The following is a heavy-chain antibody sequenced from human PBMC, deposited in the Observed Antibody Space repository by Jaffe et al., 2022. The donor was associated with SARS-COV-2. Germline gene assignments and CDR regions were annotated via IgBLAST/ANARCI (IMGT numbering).Heavy chain of an antibody. D-gene: IGHD3-10*01. J-gene: IGHJ4*02. Sequence: QVQLVESGGGVVQPGGSLRLSCAASGFTFNTYVIHWVRQAPGRGLEWVALISHDGSTKYYPDSVKGRFTISRDNSRNTLFLQMNSLRAEDTAVYYCVREVYGFPFDYWGQGTLVTVSS. CDR3: VREVYGFPFDY. CDR1: GFTFNTYV. CDR2: ISHDGSTK. V-gene: IGHV3-30*04.